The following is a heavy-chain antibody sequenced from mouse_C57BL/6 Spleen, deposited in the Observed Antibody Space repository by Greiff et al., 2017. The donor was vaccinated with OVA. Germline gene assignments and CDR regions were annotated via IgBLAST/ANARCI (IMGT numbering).Heavy chain of an antibody. Sequence: QVQLQQSGPELVKPGASVKISCKASGYAFSSSWMNWVKQRPGKGLEWIGRIYPGDGDTNYNGKFKGKATLTADKSSSTAYMQLSSLTSEDSAVYFCAPYSNYEAWFAYWGQGTLVTVSA. J-gene: IGHJ3*01. CDR2: IYPGDGDT. CDR3: APYSNYEAWFAY. V-gene: IGHV1-82*01. D-gene: IGHD2-5*01. CDR1: GYAFSSSW.